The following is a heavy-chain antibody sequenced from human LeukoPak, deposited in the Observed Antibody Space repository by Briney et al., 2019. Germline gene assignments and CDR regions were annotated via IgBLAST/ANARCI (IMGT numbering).Heavy chain of an antibody. CDR1: GGTFISYA. D-gene: IGHD4-17*01. CDR3: AAGPPTTVTTLNHYGMDV. CDR2: IIPIFGTA. V-gene: IGHV1-69*13. J-gene: IGHJ6*02. Sequence: GASVKVSCKASGGTFISYAISWVRQAPGQGLEWMGGIIPIFGTANYAQKFQGRVTITADESTSTAYMELSSLRSEDTAVYYCAAGPPTTVTTLNHYGMDVWGQGTTVTVSS.